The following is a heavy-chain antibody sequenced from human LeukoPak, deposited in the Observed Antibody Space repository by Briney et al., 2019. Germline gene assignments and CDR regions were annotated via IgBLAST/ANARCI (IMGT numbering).Heavy chain of an antibody. J-gene: IGHJ3*02. V-gene: IGHV3-7*01. Sequence: GGSLRLSCAASGFTLSSYWMSWVRQAPGKGLEWVANIKEDGSEKYYVDSVKGRFTISRDNAKNSLYLQMNSLRGEDTAVYYCVRESPGRAFDIWGQGTMVTVSS. CDR2: IKEDGSEK. CDR1: GFTLSSYW. CDR3: VRESPGRAFDI.